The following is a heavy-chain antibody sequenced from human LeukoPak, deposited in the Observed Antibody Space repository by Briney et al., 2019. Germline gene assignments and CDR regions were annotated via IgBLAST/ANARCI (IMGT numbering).Heavy chain of an antibody. D-gene: IGHD4-17*01. Sequence: ASVKVSCKASGYTFTGYYMHWVRQAPGQGLEWMGWINPNSGGTNYAQKFQGWVTMTRDTSISTAYMELSRLRSDDTAVYYCARVGGYGDHGNHAFDIWGQGTMVTVSS. CDR1: GYTFTGYY. J-gene: IGHJ3*02. V-gene: IGHV1-2*04. CDR2: INPNSGGT. CDR3: ARVGGYGDHGNHAFDI.